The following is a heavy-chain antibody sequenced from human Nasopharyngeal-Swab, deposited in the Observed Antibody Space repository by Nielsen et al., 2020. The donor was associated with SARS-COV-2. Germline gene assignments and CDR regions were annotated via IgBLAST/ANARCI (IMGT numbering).Heavy chain of an antibody. CDR1: GGSIGGYNYY. V-gene: IGHV4-39*01. D-gene: IGHD5-12*01. Sequence: SETLSLTCTVSGGSIGGYNYYWGWLRQPPGQGLVWIVSIYYTGDTYYNPSLNSLLTMSVDTSKKQFSLRLSSVTAADTAIYYCARRGGFSGSYGMDVWGQGTTVTVSS. CDR3: ARRGGFSGSYGMDV. J-gene: IGHJ6*02. CDR2: IYYTGDT.